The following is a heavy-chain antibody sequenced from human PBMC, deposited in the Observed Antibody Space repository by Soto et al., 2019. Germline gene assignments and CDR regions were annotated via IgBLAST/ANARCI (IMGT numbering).Heavy chain of an antibody. CDR1: GGSFTGYY. CDR3: ARGGLGYCSGGSCYSPAYYYYGMDV. CDR2: INHSGST. V-gene: IGHV4-34*01. Sequence: PSETLSLTCAVYGGSFTGYYWSWIRQPPGKGLEWIGEINHSGSTNYNPSLKSRVTISVDTSKNQFSLKLSSVTAADTAVYYCARGGLGYCSGGSCYSPAYYYYGMDVWGQGTTVTVS. D-gene: IGHD2-15*01. J-gene: IGHJ6*02.